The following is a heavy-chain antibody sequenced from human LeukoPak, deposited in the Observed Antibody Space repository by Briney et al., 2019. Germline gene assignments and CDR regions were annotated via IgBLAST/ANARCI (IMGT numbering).Heavy chain of an antibody. J-gene: IGHJ6*02. V-gene: IGHV3-23*01. D-gene: IGHD3-3*01. CDR3: AKGPTIFGVVIIWDYYYGMDV. CDR1: GFTFSSRA. CDR2: ISGSGDGT. Sequence: GGSLRLSCAASGFTFSSRAMSWVRQAPGQGLEWVSGISGSGDGTYYADSVKGRFTISRDNSKNTLFLQMNSLRAEDTAVYYCAKGPTIFGVVIIWDYYYGMDVWGQGTTVTVSS.